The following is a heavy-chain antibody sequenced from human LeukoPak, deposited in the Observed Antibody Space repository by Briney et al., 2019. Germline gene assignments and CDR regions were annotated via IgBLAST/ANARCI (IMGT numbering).Heavy chain of an antibody. J-gene: IGHJ4*02. CDR2: INTDGSTT. D-gene: IGHD3-22*01. Sequence: GGSLTLSCAPSGFTFSSYWMHWARQAPGKGLVWVSRINTDGSTTTYADSVKGRFTISRNNAKNTLYLQMNSLRAEDSAVYYCARDPGYDFDYWGQGTLVTVSS. V-gene: IGHV3-74*01. CDR1: GFTFSSYW. CDR3: ARDPGYDFDY.